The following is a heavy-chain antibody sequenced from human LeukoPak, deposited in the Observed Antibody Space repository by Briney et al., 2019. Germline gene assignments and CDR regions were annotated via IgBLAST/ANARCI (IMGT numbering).Heavy chain of an antibody. V-gene: IGHV3-7*03. CDR3: ARIIQSSIGAFDI. D-gene: IGHD1-26*01. Sequence: GGSLRLSCAASGFTFSNYWMSWFRQAPGKGPEWVAIIKQDGSEKYYVDSVKGRFTISRDNAKNSLYLQMNSLRADDTAVYYCARIIQSSIGAFDIWGQGTMVTVSS. CDR1: GFTFSNYW. CDR2: IKQDGSEK. J-gene: IGHJ3*02.